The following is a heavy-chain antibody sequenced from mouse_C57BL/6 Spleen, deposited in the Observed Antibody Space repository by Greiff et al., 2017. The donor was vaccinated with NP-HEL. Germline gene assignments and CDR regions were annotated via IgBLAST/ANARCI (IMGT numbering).Heavy chain of an antibody. CDR2: ISDGGSYT. V-gene: IGHV5-4*03. J-gene: IGHJ4*01. CDR1: GFTFSSYA. D-gene: IGHD2-4*01. CDR3: ARSTMIRYYAMDY. Sequence: EVKLVESGGGLVKPGGSLKLSCAASGFTFSSYAMSWVRQTPEKRLEWVATISDGGSYTYYPDNVKGRFTISRDNAKNNLYLQMSHLKSEDTAMYYCARSTMIRYYAMDYWGQGTSVTVSS.